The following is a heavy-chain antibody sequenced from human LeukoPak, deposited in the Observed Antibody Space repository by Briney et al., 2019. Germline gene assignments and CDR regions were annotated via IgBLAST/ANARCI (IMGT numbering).Heavy chain of an antibody. CDR3: AGSPYTSGYYFDY. CDR2: IYYSGST. J-gene: IGHJ4*02. Sequence: SETLSLTCTVSGGSISSYYWSWIRQPPGKGLEWIGYIYYSGSTNYNPSLKSRVTISVDTSKNQFSLKLSSVTAADTAVYYRAGSPYTSGYYFDYWGQGTLVTVSS. CDR1: GGSISSYY. D-gene: IGHD3-10*01. V-gene: IGHV4-59*08.